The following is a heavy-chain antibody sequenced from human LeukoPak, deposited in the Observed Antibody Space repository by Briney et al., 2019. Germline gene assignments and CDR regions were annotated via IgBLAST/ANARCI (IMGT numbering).Heavy chain of an antibody. CDR3: AKDTLSPSLYXSSWYSPEGXXLNWFXP. J-gene: IGHJ5*02. CDR1: GFTFSSYG. Sequence: GGSLRLSCAASGFTFSSYGMHWVRQAPGKGLEWVAFIRYDGSNKYYADSVKGRFTISRDNSKNTLYLQMNSLRAEDTAVYYCAKDTLSPSLYXSSWYSPEGXXLNWFXPWGQGTVVTXSS. CDR2: IRYDGSNK. D-gene: IGHD6-13*01. V-gene: IGHV3-30*02.